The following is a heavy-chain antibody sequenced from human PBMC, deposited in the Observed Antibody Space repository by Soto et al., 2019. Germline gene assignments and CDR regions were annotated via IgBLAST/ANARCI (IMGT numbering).Heavy chain of an antibody. Sequence: SVKVSCKASGGTFSSYAISWVRQAPGQGLEWMGGIIPIFGTANYAQKFQGRVTITADKSTSTAYMELSSLRSEDTAVYYCSGSFRYYYYYGMDVWGQGTTVTVSS. J-gene: IGHJ6*02. D-gene: IGHD6-13*01. V-gene: IGHV1-69*06. CDR1: GGTFSSYA. CDR2: IIPIFGTA. CDR3: SGSFRYYYYYGMDV.